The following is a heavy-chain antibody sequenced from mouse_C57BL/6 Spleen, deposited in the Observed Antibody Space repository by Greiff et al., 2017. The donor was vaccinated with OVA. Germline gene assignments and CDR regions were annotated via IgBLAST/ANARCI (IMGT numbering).Heavy chain of an antibody. CDR2: IHPNSGST. J-gene: IGHJ3*01. CDR3: ARSPYDYDGPGFAY. Sequence: VQLQQPGAELVKPGASVKLSCRASGYTFTSYWMHWVKQRPGQGLEWIGMIHPNSGSTNYNEKFKSKATLTVDKSSSKAYMQLSSLTSEDSAVYYCARSPYDYDGPGFAYWGQGTLVTVSA. V-gene: IGHV1-64*01. D-gene: IGHD2-4*01. CDR1: GYTFTSYW.